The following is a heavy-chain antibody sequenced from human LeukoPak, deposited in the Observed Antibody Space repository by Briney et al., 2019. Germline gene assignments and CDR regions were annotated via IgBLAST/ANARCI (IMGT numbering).Heavy chain of an antibody. CDR1: GYTFNSYG. J-gene: IGHJ4*02. CDR2: ISNYNGDT. V-gene: IGHV1-18*01. D-gene: IGHD3-22*01. CDR3: ARALYSDSSGYYPGLDH. Sequence: ASVKVSCKASGYTFNSYGFSWVRQAPGQGLEWVGWISNYNGDTRYAQKFQGRVTMTTDTSTRTSNMELRNLGSDDTAVYYCARALYSDSSGYYPGLDHWGQGTLVTVSS.